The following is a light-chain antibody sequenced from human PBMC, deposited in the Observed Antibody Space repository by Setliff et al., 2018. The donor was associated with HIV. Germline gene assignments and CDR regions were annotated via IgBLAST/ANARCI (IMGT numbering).Light chain of an antibody. CDR3: QVWDSGSDHVV. CDR2: YDS. Sequence: SYELTQPPSVSVSPGQTARITCSGDALPKQYAYWYQHKPGQAPVLVIYYDSDRPSGIPERFSGSNSGNTATLTITRVEAGDEADYYCQVWDSGSDHVVFGGGT. J-gene: IGLJ3*02. CDR1: ALPKQY. V-gene: IGLV3-21*02.